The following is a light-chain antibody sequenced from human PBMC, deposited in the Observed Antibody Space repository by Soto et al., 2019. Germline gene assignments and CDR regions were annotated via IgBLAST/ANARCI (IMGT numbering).Light chain of an antibody. V-gene: IGKV1-39*01. CDR2: AAT. J-gene: IGKJ1*01. CDR3: QESYSTPWT. CDR1: QSISRY. Sequence: DIQMTQSPSSLSASVGDSVTITCRASQSISRYLNWYQQKPGKAPKLLIFAATSLRSGVTSPFSGSGSGNDFTLSISSLQPEDFAFYYCQESYSTPWTFGQGTKVEIK.